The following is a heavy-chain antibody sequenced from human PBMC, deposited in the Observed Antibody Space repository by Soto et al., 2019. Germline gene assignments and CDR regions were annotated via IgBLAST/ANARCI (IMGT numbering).Heavy chain of an antibody. D-gene: IGHD3-10*01. V-gene: IGHV4-34*01. J-gene: IGHJ4*02. CDR2: INHSGST. CDR3: ARTFLRPDSTMVRGGPGN. Sequence: PSETLSLTCAVYGGSFSGYYWSWIRQPPGKGLEWIGEINHSGSTNYNPSLKSRVTISVDTSKNQFSLKLSSVTAADTAVYYCARTFLRPDSTMVRGGPGNWGQGTLVTVSS. CDR1: GGSFSGYY.